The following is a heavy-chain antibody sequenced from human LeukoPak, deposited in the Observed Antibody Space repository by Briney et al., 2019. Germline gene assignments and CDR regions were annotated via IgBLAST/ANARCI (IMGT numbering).Heavy chain of an antibody. D-gene: IGHD4-17*01. CDR2: IYSGGST. Sequence: GGSLRLSCAASGFTVSSNYMSWVRQAPGKGLEWVSVIYSGGSTYYADSVKGRFTISRDNSKNTLYLQMNSLRAEDTAVYYCARNGDYVGGSYRYFDLWGRGTLVTVSS. V-gene: IGHV3-66*01. J-gene: IGHJ2*01. CDR3: ARNGDYVGGSYRYFDL. CDR1: GFTVSSNY.